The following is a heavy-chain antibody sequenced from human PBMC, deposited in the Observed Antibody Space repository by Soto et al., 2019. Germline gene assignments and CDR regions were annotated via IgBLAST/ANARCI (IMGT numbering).Heavy chain of an antibody. CDR1: GYTFINYG. CDR2: LSAYNGDT. V-gene: IGHV1-18*01. Sequence: QVQLVQSGAEVKKPGASVRVSCKTSGYTFINYGITWVRQAPGQGLEWMGWLSAYNGDTSSSEKLQDRFTMTTDTSTNTVYMDLRSLTSYDTAVYYCARWSAIVGGAEALDVWGQGTVVIVSS. D-gene: IGHD1-26*01. J-gene: IGHJ3*01. CDR3: ARWSAIVGGAEALDV.